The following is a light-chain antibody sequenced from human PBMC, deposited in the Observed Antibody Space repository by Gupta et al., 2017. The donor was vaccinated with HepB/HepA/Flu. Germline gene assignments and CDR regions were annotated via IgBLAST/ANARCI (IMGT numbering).Light chain of an antibody. CDR2: AAS. CDR3: QQYGRSPPT. J-gene: IGKJ1*01. Sequence: DIVFTQSPGTMSLPHRERATPSCRASHSRSSNYLAWYQQKPGQAPRLLIYAASTRATGIPDRFSGSGSGTDFTLTIRRLEPEDFAVFYCQQYGRSPPTFGQGTKVEI. CDR1: HSRSSNY. V-gene: IGKV3-20*01.